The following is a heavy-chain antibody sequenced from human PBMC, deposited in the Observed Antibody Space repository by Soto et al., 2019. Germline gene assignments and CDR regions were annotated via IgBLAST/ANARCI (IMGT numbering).Heavy chain of an antibody. D-gene: IGHD2-8*01. V-gene: IGHV4-31*03. CDR2: ITYSGNT. J-gene: IGHJ4*02. Sequence: PSETLSLTCTVSVVSVSSVCYYCSWIRQHPWKGLEWIGYITYSGNTYYNPSLESRVTMSADTYKNQFSLKLSSVTAADTAVYFCVRGGFCTHGPCSLFDYLGQATMVTLSS. CDR1: VVSVSSVCYY. CDR3: VRGGFCTHGPCSLFDY.